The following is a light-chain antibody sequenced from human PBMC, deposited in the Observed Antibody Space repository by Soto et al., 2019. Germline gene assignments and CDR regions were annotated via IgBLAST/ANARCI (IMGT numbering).Light chain of an antibody. CDR2: EES. CDR1: QAITNN. Sequence: DIHLTQSPSSLSASVGDRVARTCRASQAITNNLAWYQQKPGNPPRLLIYEESTLHSGVPSRFSGRKVGTQFILTIDSLQPEDFATYYCQQVKSYPRTFGQGTKVDIK. CDR3: QQVKSYPRT. V-gene: IGKV1-9*01. J-gene: IGKJ1*01.